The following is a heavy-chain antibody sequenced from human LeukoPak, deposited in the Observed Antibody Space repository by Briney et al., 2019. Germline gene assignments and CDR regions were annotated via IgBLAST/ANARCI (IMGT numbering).Heavy chain of an antibody. D-gene: IGHD3-10*01. V-gene: IGHV3-64*01. CDR1: GFTFSSFP. J-gene: IGHJ4*02. Sequence: PGGSLRLSCVASGFTFSSFPMHWAPRVPGKGLEYVSAISSTGETSYYANSVKDRFTISRDNSKNTLYLQMGSLRAEDMAVYYCARVMSGSGSKYFDYWGQGTLVTVSS. CDR2: ISSTGETS. CDR3: ARVMSGSGSKYFDY.